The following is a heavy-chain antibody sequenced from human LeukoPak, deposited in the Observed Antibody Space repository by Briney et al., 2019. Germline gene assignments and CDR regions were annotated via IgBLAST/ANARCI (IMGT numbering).Heavy chain of an antibody. J-gene: IGHJ4*02. CDR2: ISSNGGST. D-gene: IGHD5-24*01. V-gene: IGHV3-64*01. Sequence: PGGSLRLSCAASGFTFSSYAMHWVRQAPGKGLGYVSVISSNGGSTYYANSVKGRFTISRDNSKNTLYLQMGSLRAEDMAVYYCARGGGYNPLDYWGQGTLVTVSS. CDR1: GFTFSSYA. CDR3: ARGGGYNPLDY.